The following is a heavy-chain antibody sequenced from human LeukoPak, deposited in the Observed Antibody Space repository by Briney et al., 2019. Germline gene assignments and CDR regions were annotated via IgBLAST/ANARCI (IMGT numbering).Heavy chain of an antibody. V-gene: IGHV4-4*07. Sequence: SETLSLTCTVSGGSISIYYWSWIRQPAGKGLEWIGRIYTSGSTNYNPSLKSRVTMSVDTSKNQFSLKLSSVTAADTAVYYCARDRLGYCSSTSCRDAFDIWGQGTMVTVSS. CDR1: GGSISIYY. D-gene: IGHD2-2*01. J-gene: IGHJ3*02. CDR2: IYTSGST. CDR3: ARDRLGYCSSTSCRDAFDI.